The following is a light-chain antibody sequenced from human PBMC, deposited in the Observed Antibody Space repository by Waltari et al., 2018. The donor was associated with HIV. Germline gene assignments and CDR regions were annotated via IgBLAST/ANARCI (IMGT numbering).Light chain of an antibody. Sequence: QSALTQPASVSGSPGQSITISCTGTKTDIGDFNLVSWYQQYPGKAPKLLIYEVTKRPSWASYRFSASKSGSTSSRTISGLRAEDEADYYCYSYSDTTSSYVFGTGTTVTVL. CDR3: YSYSDTTSSYV. V-gene: IGLV2-23*02. CDR1: KTDIGDFNL. J-gene: IGLJ1*01. CDR2: EVT.